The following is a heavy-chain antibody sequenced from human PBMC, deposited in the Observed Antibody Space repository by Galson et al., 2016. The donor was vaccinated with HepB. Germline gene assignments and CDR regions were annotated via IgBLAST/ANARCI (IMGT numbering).Heavy chain of an antibody. Sequence: SLRLSCAASGFTFSSYGMTWVRQAPGKGLEDVSSISMSGGSRDYAESVKGRFTIPRDNSRSTLFLQMNSLRAEDTAVYYCAGRPITMVRGVIINYWYFDLGGRGTLVTVSS. CDR3: AGRPITMVRGVIINYWYFDL. CDR2: ISMSGGSR. CDR1: GFTFSSYG. V-gene: IGHV3-23*01. J-gene: IGHJ2*01. D-gene: IGHD3-10*01.